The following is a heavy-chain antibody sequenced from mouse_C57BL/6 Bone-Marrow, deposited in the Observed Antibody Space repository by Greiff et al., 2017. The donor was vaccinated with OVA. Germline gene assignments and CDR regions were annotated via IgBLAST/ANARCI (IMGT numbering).Heavy chain of an antibody. CDR3: ARKDAYYYGSGADY. J-gene: IGHJ2*01. V-gene: IGHV1-59*01. Sequence: QVQLQQPGAELVRPGTSVQLSCKASGYTFTSYWMHWVKQRPGQGLEWIGVIDPSDSYTNYNQKFKGKATLTVDTSSSTAYMQLSSLTSEDSAVYYCARKDAYYYGSGADYWGQGTTLTVSS. CDR1: GYTFTSYW. CDR2: IDPSDSYT. D-gene: IGHD1-1*01.